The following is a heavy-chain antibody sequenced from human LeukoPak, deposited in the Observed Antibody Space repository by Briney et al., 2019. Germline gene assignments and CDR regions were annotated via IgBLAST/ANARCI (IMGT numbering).Heavy chain of an antibody. D-gene: IGHD2-15*01. CDR2: ISSSSSYI. CDR3: ARDEAPEIDLRLLYCSGGSCSPGSFDY. Sequence: GGSLRLSCAASGFTFSSYSMNWVRQAPGKGLEWVSSISSSSSYIYYADSVKGRFTISRDNAKNSLYLQMNSLRAEDTAVYYCARDEAPEIDLRLLYCSGGSCSPGSFDYWGQGTLVTVSS. V-gene: IGHV3-21*01. CDR1: GFTFSSYS. J-gene: IGHJ4*02.